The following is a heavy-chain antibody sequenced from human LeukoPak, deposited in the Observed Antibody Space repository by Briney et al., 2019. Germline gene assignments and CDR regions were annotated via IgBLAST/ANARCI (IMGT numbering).Heavy chain of an antibody. V-gene: IGHV3-23*01. Sequence: GGSLRLSCAASGFTFSGYAMSWVRQTPGKGLEWVAGINGGGDTINYADSVKGRFTISRDNSKNTLYLQMNNLRAQDTAVYYCARVGRGYSFNVYCFDYWGQGTLVTVSS. CDR3: ARVGRGYSFNVYCFDY. CDR2: INGGGDTI. CDR1: GFTFSGYA. J-gene: IGHJ4*02. D-gene: IGHD5-18*01.